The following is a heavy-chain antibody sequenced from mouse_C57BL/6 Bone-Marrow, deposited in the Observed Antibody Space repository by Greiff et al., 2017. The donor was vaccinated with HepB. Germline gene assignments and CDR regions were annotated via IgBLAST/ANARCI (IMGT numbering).Heavy chain of an antibody. V-gene: IGHV5-4*01. D-gene: IGHD2-5*01. Sequence: DVQLVESGGGLVKPGGSLKLSCAASGFTFSSYAMSWVRQTPEKRLEWVATISDGGSYTYYPDNVKGRFTISRDNAKNNLYLQMSHLKSEDTAMYYCARDDSNYVFYAMDYWGQGTSVTVSS. J-gene: IGHJ4*01. CDR2: ISDGGSYT. CDR1: GFTFSSYA. CDR3: ARDDSNYVFYAMDY.